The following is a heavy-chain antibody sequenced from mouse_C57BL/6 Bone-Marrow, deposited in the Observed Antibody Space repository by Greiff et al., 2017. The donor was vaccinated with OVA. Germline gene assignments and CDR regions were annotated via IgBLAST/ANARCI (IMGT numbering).Heavy chain of an antibody. CDR2: ISSGGSYT. Sequence: EVMLVESGGDLVKPGGSLKLSCAASGFTFSSYGMSWVRQTPDKRLEWAATISSGGSYTYYPDSVKGRFTIPRDNAKNTLYLQMSSLKSEDTAMYYCASTATAYWGQGTLVTVSA. V-gene: IGHV5-6*01. CDR3: ASTATAY. D-gene: IGHD3-1*01. CDR1: GFTFSSYG. J-gene: IGHJ3*01.